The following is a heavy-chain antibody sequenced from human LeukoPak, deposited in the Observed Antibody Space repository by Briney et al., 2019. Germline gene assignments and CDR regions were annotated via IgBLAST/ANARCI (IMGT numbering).Heavy chain of an antibody. V-gene: IGHV3-30-3*01. CDR1: GFTFSSYA. CDR3: ARERVVVVPAAIFYYYYGMDV. J-gene: IGHJ6*02. CDR2: ISYDGSNK. D-gene: IGHD2-2*02. Sequence: GGSLRLSCAASGFTFSSYAMHWVRQAPGKGLEWVAVISYDGSNKYYADSVKGRFTISRDNSKNTLYLQMNSLRAEDTAVYYCARERVVVVPAAIFYYYYGMDVWGQGTTVTVS.